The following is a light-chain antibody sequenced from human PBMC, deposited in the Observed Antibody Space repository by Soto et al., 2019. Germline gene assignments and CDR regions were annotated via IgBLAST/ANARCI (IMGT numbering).Light chain of an antibody. CDR3: ISYTGSSTSYV. CDR1: SSDVGSYDH. J-gene: IGLJ1*01. Sequence: SALTQPASVSGSPGQSITISCSGTSSDVGSYDHVAWYQQFPGKTPKLMIYEVSNRPSGVSSRFSGSKYGNTASLTISGLQAEDEADYYCISYTGSSTSYVFGSGTKVTVL. CDR2: EVS. V-gene: IGLV2-14*01.